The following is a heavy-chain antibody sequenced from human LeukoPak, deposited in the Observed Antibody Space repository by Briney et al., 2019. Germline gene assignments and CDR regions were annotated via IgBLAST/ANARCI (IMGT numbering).Heavy chain of an antibody. CDR1: GFTFSNYW. Sequence: GGSLRLSCAASGFTFSNYWMSWVRQAPGKGLKWVANIKEDGSEKYYADSVKGRFTISRDNAKNSLNLQMNSLRAEDTAVYYCAREGLWVGLDSGKTRQAYWESWGQGTMVTVSS. J-gene: IGHJ3*01. CDR2: IKEDGSEK. CDR3: AREGLWVGLDSGKTRQAYWES. D-gene: IGHD2-21*01. V-gene: IGHV3-7*04.